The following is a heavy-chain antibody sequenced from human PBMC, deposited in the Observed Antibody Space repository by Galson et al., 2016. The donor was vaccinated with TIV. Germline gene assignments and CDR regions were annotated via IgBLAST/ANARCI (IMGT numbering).Heavy chain of an antibody. D-gene: IGHD3-10*01. J-gene: IGHJ2*01. CDR2: IQYDASNK. CDR3: ARDSGSYFSYWYFDL. Sequence: SLRLSCAVSGYMFSSYGMHWVRQAPGRGLEWVAFIQYDASNKYYADSVKGRFTISRDNSMNTLYLQMNSLRAEDTAVYYCARDSGSYFSYWYFDLWGRGTLVTVSS. V-gene: IGHV3-30*02. CDR1: GYMFSSYG.